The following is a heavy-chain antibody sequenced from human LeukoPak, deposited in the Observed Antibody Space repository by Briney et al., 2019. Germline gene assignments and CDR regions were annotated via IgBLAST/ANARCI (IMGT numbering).Heavy chain of an antibody. CDR1: GYTFTGYY. V-gene: IGHV1-2*02. Sequence: GASVKVSCKASGYTFTGYYMHWVRQAPGQGLEWMGWINPKSGDTNYAQKFQGRVTMTRDTSISTAYMELSRLRSDDTAVYYCARERIAAAPYYYGMDVWGQGTTVTVSS. D-gene: IGHD6-13*01. CDR2: INPKSGDT. CDR3: ARERIAAAPYYYGMDV. J-gene: IGHJ6*02.